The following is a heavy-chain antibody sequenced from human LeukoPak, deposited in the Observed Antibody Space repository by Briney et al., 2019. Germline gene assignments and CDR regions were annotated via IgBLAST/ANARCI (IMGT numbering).Heavy chain of an antibody. CDR3: ARVGDWKDLVY. D-gene: IGHD1-1*01. V-gene: IGHV4-59*01. J-gene: IGHJ4*02. CDR1: GGSIINYW. CDR2: IHYTGST. Sequence: KPSGTLSLTCTVSGGSIINYWWSWIRQSPGKGLEWIGYIHYTGSTNYNPSLKSRATISVDTSKKQFSLKVTSVTAADTAVYYCARVGDWKDLVYWGQGTLVIVSS.